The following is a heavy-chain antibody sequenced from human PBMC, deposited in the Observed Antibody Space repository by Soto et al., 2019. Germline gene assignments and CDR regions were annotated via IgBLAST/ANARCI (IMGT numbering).Heavy chain of an antibody. Sequence: ASVKLSCKASAYTFTSSYMHWVRQAPGQGLEWMGIINPSGGSTSYAQKFQGRVTMTRDTSTSTVYMELSSLRSEDTAVYYCARDRISTPLDYYYYMDVWGKGTTVTVSS. CDR1: AYTFTSSY. V-gene: IGHV1-46*03. CDR3: ARDRISTPLDYYYYMDV. J-gene: IGHJ6*03. CDR2: INPSGGST.